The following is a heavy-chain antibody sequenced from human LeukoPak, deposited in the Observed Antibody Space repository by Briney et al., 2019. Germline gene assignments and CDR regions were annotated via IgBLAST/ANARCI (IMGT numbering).Heavy chain of an antibody. Sequence: SRGSLRLSCAASGFTFDDYAMHWVGQAPGKGLEWVSGISWNSGSIGYADSVKGRFTISRDNAKNSLYLQMNSLRAEDTALYYCAKDISDTTVRGVGDYFDYWGQGTLVTVSS. V-gene: IGHV3-9*01. D-gene: IGHD3-10*01. CDR2: ISWNSGSI. CDR3: AKDISDTTVRGVGDYFDY. J-gene: IGHJ4*02. CDR1: GFTFDDYA.